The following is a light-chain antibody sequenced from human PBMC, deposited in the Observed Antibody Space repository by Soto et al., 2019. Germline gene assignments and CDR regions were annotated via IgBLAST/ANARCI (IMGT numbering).Light chain of an antibody. V-gene: IGKV1-12*01. Sequence: DIQMTQSPSFVSASVGDRVTITCRASHGISNWLAWYQQKQGKAPKLLISGASTLQRGVPLRFSGRGSGTSFTLTVSSLQPQDLATYYCQQARSFPHSFGPG. CDR3: QQARSFPHS. CDR1: HGISNW. CDR2: GAS. J-gene: IGKJ2*01.